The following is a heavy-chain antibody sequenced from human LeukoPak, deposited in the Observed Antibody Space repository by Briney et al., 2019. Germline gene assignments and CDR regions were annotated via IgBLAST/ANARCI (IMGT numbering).Heavy chain of an antibody. J-gene: IGHJ3*02. CDR3: AKVIKSFCSDAFDM. D-gene: IGHD2-15*01. CDR2: LRDSGEST. Sequence: GGSLRLSCAASGFTFSDYAMSWVRQAPGKGLEWVSGLRDSGESTYYADSVKGRFTISRDNSRHTLYVQMNSLRAEDTALYYCAKVIKSFCSDAFDMSGQGTMVSV. V-gene: IGHV3-23*01. CDR1: GFTFSDYA.